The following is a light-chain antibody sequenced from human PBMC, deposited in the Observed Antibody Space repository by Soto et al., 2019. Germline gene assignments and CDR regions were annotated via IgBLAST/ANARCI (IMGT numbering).Light chain of an antibody. J-gene: IGKJ5*01. CDR1: QSVSSS. CDR2: GTS. CDR3: QQRSDWRIT. V-gene: IGKV3-11*01. Sequence: ELVLTQSPVTLSLSPGERATLSCRASQSVSSSLAWYQQKHGQAPRLLISGTSNRATGIPARFSGSGSGTDFTLTISSLEPEDFAVYYCQQRSDWRITFGQGTRLEIK.